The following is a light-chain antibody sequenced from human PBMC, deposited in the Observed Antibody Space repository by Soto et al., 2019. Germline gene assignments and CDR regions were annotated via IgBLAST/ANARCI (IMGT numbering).Light chain of an antibody. J-gene: IGLJ2*01. Sequence: QSVLTQPPSASGSPGQSVTISCTGTSSDVGGYNYVSWYQQHPGKAPKLMIYEVSKRPSGVPDRFSGSKSGNTASLTVSGLQAEDEADYYCSSYADSSNLVSGGGTKLTVL. V-gene: IGLV2-8*01. CDR1: SSDVGGYNY. CDR3: SSYADSSNLV. CDR2: EVS.